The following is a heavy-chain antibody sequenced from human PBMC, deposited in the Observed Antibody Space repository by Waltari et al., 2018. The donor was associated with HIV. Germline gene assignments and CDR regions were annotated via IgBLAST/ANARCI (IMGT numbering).Heavy chain of an antibody. CDR2: VSSDGSHK. CDR3: ARDSAPRTPYYFDD. CDR1: GLSFSDYA. Sequence: QVQLVESGGGVVQPGRSLRLSFVASGLSFSDYALHWVRQAPGKGLVWVTSVSSDGSHKYYADSVKGRFTISRDTDRNTRYCQMNSRRVEDTAVYYGARDSAPRTPYYFDDWGQGTLVTVTS. V-gene: IGHV3-30*14. J-gene: IGHJ4*02. D-gene: IGHD1-7*01.